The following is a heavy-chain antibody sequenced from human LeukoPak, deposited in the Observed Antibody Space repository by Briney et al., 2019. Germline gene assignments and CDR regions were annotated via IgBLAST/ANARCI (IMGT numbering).Heavy chain of an antibody. D-gene: IGHD3-22*01. CDR3: ARGADPLYYYDSSGYYSFDY. CDR1: GYTFTGYY. J-gene: IGHJ4*02. V-gene: IGHV1-2*04. Sequence: ASVKVSCKASGYTFTGYYMHWVRQAPGQGLEWMGWINPNSGGTNYAQNFQGWVTMTRDTSISTTYVELSRLRSEDTAVYYCARGADPLYYYDSSGYYSFDYWGQGTLVTVSS. CDR2: INPNSGGT.